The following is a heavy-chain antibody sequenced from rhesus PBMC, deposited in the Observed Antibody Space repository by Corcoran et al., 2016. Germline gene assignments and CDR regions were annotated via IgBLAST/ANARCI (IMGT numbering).Heavy chain of an antibody. Sequence: QVQLQESGPGLVKPSETLSLTCAVSGASISSYWWSWIRQPPGTGLEWIGEINGNSGSTYYNPSLKSRVTISKDASKNQFSLKLSSVTAADTAVYYCARARAGGYNFWSGYYWGQGVLVTVSS. V-gene: IGHV4-80*01. CDR2: INGNSGST. CDR3: ARARAGGYNFWSGYY. J-gene: IGHJ4*01. D-gene: IGHD3-3*01. CDR1: GASISSYW.